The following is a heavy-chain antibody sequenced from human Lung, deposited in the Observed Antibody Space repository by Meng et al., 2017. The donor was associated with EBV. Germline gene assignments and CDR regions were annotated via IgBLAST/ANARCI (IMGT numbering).Heavy chain of an antibody. D-gene: IGHD3-10*01. V-gene: IGHV1-69*01. CDR2: LIPMVEAP. Sequence: QVELLHAGAWGKKPGSSVKGSCRTSGGTFRSDAVSWVRQAPGQGLEWMGGLIPMVEAPHYAQKFQGRVTIIADESTSTHSMELNSLRSEDTAMYYCASESGRGFTPDYWGQGTLVTVSS. CDR3: ASESGRGFTPDY. CDR1: GGTFRSDA. J-gene: IGHJ4*02.